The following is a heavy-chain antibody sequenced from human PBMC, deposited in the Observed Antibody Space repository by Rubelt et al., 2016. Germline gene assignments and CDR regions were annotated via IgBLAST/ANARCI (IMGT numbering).Heavy chain of an antibody. V-gene: IGHV5-10-1*01. CDR2: IDPSDSYA. D-gene: IGHD3-10*01. CDR3: ARLRADRPSDKAGDYIDS. Sequence: EVQLVQSGAEVKKPGESLRISCKGSGYTFTNHWISWVRQMPGKGLEWMGRIDPSDSYAHYGPSFQGHVTISTDKSIDTAYLQWSSRKASDTAIYFCARLRADRPSDKAGDYIDSWGQGALVTVSS. CDR1: GYTFTNHW. J-gene: IGHJ4*02.